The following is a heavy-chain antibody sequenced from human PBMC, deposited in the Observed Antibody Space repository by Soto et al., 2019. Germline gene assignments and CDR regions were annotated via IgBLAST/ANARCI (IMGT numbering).Heavy chain of an antibody. CDR2: IIPIFGTA. D-gene: IGHD3-10*01. CDR1: GGTFSSYA. J-gene: IGHJ6*03. Sequence: ASVKVSCKASGGTFSSYAISWVRQAPGQGLERMGGIIPIFGTANYAQKFQGRVTMTTDTSTSTAYMELRSLRSDDKAVYYCAREDYPRYYYYMDVWGKGTTVTVSS. CDR3: AREDYPRYYYYMDV. V-gene: IGHV1-69*05.